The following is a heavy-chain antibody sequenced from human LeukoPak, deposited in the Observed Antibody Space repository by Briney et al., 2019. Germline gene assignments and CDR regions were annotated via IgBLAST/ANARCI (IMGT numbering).Heavy chain of an antibody. V-gene: IGHV4-30-2*01. CDR1: GGSISSGGYY. CDR2: IYHSGST. Sequence: PSETLSLTCTVSGGSISSGGYYWSWIRQPPGKGLEWIGYIYHSGSTYYNPSLKSRVTISVDRSKNQFSLKLSSVTAADTAVYYCARGYYYGSGGAYYYYMDVWGKGTTVTVSS. CDR3: ARGYYYGSGGAYYYYMDV. J-gene: IGHJ6*03. D-gene: IGHD3-10*01.